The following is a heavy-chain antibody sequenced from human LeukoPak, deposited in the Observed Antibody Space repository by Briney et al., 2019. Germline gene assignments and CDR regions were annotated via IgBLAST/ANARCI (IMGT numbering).Heavy chain of an antibody. J-gene: IGHJ4*02. D-gene: IGHD2-2*01. CDR2: ISYDGSNK. Sequence: PGGSLRLSCAASGFTFSSYAMHWVRQAPGKGLEWVAVISYDGSNKYYADSVKGRFTISRDNSKNTLYLQMNSLRAEDTAVYYCARVVVSSSTSCCPFDYWGQGTLVTVSS. CDR3: ARVVVSSSTSCCPFDY. V-gene: IGHV3-30-3*01. CDR1: GFTFSSYA.